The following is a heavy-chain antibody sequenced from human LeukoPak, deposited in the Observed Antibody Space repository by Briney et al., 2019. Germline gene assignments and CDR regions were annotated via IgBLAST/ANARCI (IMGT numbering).Heavy chain of an antibody. CDR1: GGSFSGYY. CDR3: ARTLKWFGDYKGYFDY. D-gene: IGHD3-10*01. J-gene: IGHJ4*02. CDR2: INHSGST. Sequence: PSGTLSLTCAVYGGSFSGYYWSWIRQPPGKGLEWIGEINHSGSTNYSPSLKSRVTISVDTSKNQFSLKLSSVTAADTAVYYCARTLKWFGDYKGYFDYWGQGTLVTVSS. V-gene: IGHV4-34*01.